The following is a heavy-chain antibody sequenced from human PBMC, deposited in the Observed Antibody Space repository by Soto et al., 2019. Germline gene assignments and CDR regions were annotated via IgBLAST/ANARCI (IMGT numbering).Heavy chain of an antibody. CDR1: GGSISSGGYS. CDR3: ATSYGNAWYTY. Sequence: SETLSLTCAVSGGSISSGGYSWSWIRQPPEKGLEWIGYIYHSGFTHYNPSLKSRLTISVDRSKNQFTLQLTSVTAEDTAVYYCATSYGNAWYTYWGQGTQVTVSS. V-gene: IGHV4-30-2*02. J-gene: IGHJ4*02. D-gene: IGHD6-13*01. CDR2: IYHSGFT.